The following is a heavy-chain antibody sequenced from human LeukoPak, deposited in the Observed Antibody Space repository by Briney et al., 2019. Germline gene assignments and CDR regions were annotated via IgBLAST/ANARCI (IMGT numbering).Heavy chain of an antibody. J-gene: IGHJ4*02. CDR1: GGSISSYY. Sequence: PSETLSLTCTVSGGSISSYYWSWIRQPPGKGLEWIGYIYTSGSTNYNPSLKSRVTISVDTSKYQFSLKLSSVTAADTAVYYCARRYSSSSKTYYFDYWGQGTLVTVSS. CDR3: ARRYSSSSKTYYFDY. D-gene: IGHD6-6*01. CDR2: IYTSGST. V-gene: IGHV4-4*09.